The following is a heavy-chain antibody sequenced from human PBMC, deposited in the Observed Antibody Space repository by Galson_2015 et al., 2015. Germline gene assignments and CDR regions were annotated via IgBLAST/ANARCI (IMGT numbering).Heavy chain of an antibody. Sequence: SVKVSCKASGGTFNNFPISWLRQAPGQGLEWMGGIIPMFSSTNYDQKFQGRVTITADESRSTAYMELSSLRSEDTAMYYCARDRSTSGWYASDIWGQGTMVTVSS. J-gene: IGHJ3*02. CDR2: IIPMFSST. CDR1: GGTFNNFP. CDR3: ARDRSTSGWYASDI. D-gene: IGHD6-19*01. V-gene: IGHV1-69*13.